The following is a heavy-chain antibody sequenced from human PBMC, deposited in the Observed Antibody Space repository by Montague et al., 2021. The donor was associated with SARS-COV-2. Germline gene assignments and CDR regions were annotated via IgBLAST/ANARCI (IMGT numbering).Heavy chain of an antibody. V-gene: IGHV4-39*01. CDR2: INYSGKT. CDR1: GGSISSGTYY. J-gene: IGHJ2*01. Sequence: SETLSLTCTVSGGSISSGTYYWAWVRQPPGKGLEWIGTINYSGKTYYNPSLKSRVTISVDTSKNQFSLKVTSVTAADTAVYYCARRRRWELSWFFDFWGRGTLVTVSS. D-gene: IGHD1-26*01. CDR3: ARRRRWELSWFFDF.